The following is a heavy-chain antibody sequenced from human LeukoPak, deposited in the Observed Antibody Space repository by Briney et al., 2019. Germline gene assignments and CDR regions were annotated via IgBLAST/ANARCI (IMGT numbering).Heavy chain of an antibody. J-gene: IGHJ4*02. CDR3: ARVNIAARGRIFDY. Sequence: ASVKVSCKASGYTFTGYYMHWVRQAPGQGLEWMGRINPNSGGTNYARKFQGRVTMTRDTSISTAYMELSRLRSDDTAVYYCARVNIAARGRIFDYWGQGTLVTVSS. D-gene: IGHD6-6*01. V-gene: IGHV1-2*06. CDR1: GYTFTGYY. CDR2: INPNSGGT.